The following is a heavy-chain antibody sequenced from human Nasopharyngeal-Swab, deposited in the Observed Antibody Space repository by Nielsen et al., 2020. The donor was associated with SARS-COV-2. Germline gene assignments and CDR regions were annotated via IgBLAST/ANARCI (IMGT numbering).Heavy chain of an antibody. CDR2: IYYGGST. J-gene: IGHJ4*02. CDR1: GGSISSSTYY. CDR3: ATLSSSWYEYYFDY. Sequence: GSLRLSCTVSGGSISSSTYYWAWIRQPLGKGLEWIGSIYYGGSTYYNPSLKSRVTISVDTSKNQFSLKLSSVTAADTAVYYCATLSSSWYEYYFDYWGQGTLVTVSS. V-gene: IGHV4-39*01. D-gene: IGHD6-13*01.